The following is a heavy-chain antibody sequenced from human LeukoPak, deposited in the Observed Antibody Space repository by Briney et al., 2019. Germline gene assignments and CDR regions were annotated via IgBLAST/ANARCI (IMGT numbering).Heavy chain of an antibody. CDR1: GFTFSDSA. CDR3: TTPNEGNWFET. J-gene: IGHJ5*02. Sequence: PGGSLKLSCAASGFTFSDSAIHWVRQASGKGLEWVGRIRDKGYGHATAYAASVKGRFTLSRDDSKNTAYLQMNSLKTEDTALYDCTTPNEGNWFETWGQGTLVTVSS. CDR2: IRDKGYGHAT. V-gene: IGHV3-73*01. D-gene: IGHD2-8*01.